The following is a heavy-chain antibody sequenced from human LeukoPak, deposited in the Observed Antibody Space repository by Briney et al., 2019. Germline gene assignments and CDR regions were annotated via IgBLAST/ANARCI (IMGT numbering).Heavy chain of an antibody. Sequence: SETLSLTCTVSGGSISSGSYYWSWIRQPAGKGLEWIGRIYTSGSTNYNPSLKSRVTISVDTSKNQFSLKLSSVTAADTAVYYCARALVVVAARPNYYGMDVWGQGTTVTVSS. D-gene: IGHD2-15*01. CDR3: ARALVVVAARPNYYGMDV. J-gene: IGHJ6*02. CDR2: IYTSGST. V-gene: IGHV4-61*02. CDR1: GGSISSGSYY.